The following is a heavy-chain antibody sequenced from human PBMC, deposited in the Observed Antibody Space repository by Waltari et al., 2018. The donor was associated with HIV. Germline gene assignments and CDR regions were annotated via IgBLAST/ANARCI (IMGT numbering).Heavy chain of an antibody. CDR1: GAGITDDY. CDR2: IYYTGRR. CDR3: TRSLHILAGSSQGDLAY. J-gene: IGHJ4*02. V-gene: IGHV4-59*08. D-gene: IGHD3-9*01. Sequence: QLQESGPGLVKPSETLSLTCSVTGAGITDDYWTWIRQPTGKGLEWIGTIYYTGRRNYSPSLKSRLTLSGDRSANIVSLRLKSVTAADTAVYYCTRSLHILAGSSQGDLAYWGQGILVAVSS.